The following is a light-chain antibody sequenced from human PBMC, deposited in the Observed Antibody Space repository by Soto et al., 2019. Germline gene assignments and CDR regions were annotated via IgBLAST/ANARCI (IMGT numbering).Light chain of an antibody. V-gene: IGKV3-11*01. J-gene: IGKJ1*01. CDR3: HQYNNWPPWT. CDR1: QSISNY. Sequence: EIVLTQSPATLSLSPGERATLSCRASQSISNYLAWFQQKPGQAPRLLIYDASSRATGTPARFSGSGSGTDFTLTISSLEPEDFAVYYCHQYNNWPPWTFGQGTKVDIK. CDR2: DAS.